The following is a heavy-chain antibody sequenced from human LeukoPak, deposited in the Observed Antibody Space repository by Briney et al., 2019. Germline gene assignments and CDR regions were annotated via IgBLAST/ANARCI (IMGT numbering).Heavy chain of an antibody. CDR3: ARGPYDSSGYRFDS. D-gene: IGHD3-22*01. Sequence: ASVKVSCKASGYTFTSYDINWVRQATGQGPEWMGWMNPNSGNTGYAQKLQGRVTLTRNNSINTAYMELSSLRSEDTAVYYCARGPYDSSGYRFDSWGQGTLVTVSS. J-gene: IGHJ4*02. CDR1: GYTFTSYD. CDR2: MNPNSGNT. V-gene: IGHV1-8*01.